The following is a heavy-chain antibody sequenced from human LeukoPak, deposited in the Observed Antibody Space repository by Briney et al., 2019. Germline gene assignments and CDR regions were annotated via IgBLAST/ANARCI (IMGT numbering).Heavy chain of an antibody. CDR1: GYSFTSYW. D-gene: IGHD3-3*01. J-gene: IGHJ4*02. CDR2: IDPDGGGT. Sequence: GESLKISCKGSGYSFTSYWIGWVRQAPGQGLEWMGWIDPDGGGTNYAQMFQGRVTMTRDTSISTAYMELSSLRSDDTAIYYCARVSGRSGPFEYWGQGTLVTVSS. CDR3: ARVSGRSGPFEY. V-gene: IGHV1-2*02.